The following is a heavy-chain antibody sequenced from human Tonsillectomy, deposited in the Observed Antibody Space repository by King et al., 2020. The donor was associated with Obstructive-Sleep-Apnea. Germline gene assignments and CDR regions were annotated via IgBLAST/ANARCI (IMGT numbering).Heavy chain of an antibody. Sequence: VQLVESGGGLVQPGGSLRLSCAVSGFTFRSYAMNWVRQAPGKGLEWVSTLSGSDVSTYYADSVKGRFTISRDNSKNTLYLQMNSLRVEDTAEYYCAKVSRDGGILEVPSAKEYYYYYYDLDVWGQGTTVTVSS. CDR1: GFTFRSYA. CDR2: LSGSDVST. CDR3: AKVSRDGGILEVPSAKEYYYYYYDLDV. D-gene: IGHD2-2*01. J-gene: IGHJ6*02. V-gene: IGHV3-23*04.